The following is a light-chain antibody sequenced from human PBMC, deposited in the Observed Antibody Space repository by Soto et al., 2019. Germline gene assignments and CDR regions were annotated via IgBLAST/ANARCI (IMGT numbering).Light chain of an antibody. CDR3: CSYVHTRSLI. V-gene: IGLV2-23*02. J-gene: IGLJ2*01. Sequence: QSVLTQPASVSGSPGQSITISCTGTSSDIGTYNLVSWYQQRPGKAPQLMIYEVNKRPSGISNRFSGSKSGNTASLTIAGLQAEDEADYYCCSYVHTRSLIFGGGTKVTVL. CDR2: EVN. CDR1: SSDIGTYNL.